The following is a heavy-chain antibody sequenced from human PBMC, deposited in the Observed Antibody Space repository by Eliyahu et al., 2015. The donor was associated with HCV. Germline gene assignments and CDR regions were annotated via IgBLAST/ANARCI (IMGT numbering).Heavy chain of an antibody. V-gene: IGHV4-61*02. Sequence: QVQLQESGPGLVKPSQTLSLTCTXXGXSISSGSYYWSWXRQPAGKGLEWIGRIYTSGSTNYNPSLKSRVTISVDTSKNQFSLKLSSVTAADTAVYYCARDHYDFWSGPRMDVWGQGTTVTVSS. J-gene: IGHJ6*02. D-gene: IGHD3-3*01. CDR1: GXSISSGSYY. CDR2: IYTSGST. CDR3: ARDHYDFWSGPRMDV.